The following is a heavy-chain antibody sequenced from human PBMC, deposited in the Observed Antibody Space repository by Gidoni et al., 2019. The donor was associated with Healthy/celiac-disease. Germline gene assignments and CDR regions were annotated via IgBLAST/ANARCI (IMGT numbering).Heavy chain of an antibody. CDR2: ISYDGSNK. CDR3: ARDQHYYDSSGYYYIYGMDV. CDR1: GFTVSSYA. V-gene: IGHV3-30*01. D-gene: IGHD3-22*01. Sequence: QVQLVESGGGVVQPGRSLRLSCAASGFTVSSYAMHWVRQAPGKGLEWVAVISYDGSNKYYADSVKGRFTISRDNSKNTLYLQMNSLRAEDTAVYYCARDQHYYDSSGYYYIYGMDVWGQGTTVTVSS. J-gene: IGHJ6*02.